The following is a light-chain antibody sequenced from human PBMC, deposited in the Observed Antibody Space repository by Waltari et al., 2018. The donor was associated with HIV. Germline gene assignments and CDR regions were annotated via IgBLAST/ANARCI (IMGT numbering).Light chain of an antibody. Sequence: QSALTQPASVSGSPGQSITITCPATSDDVGGYNLVSWYQHHPGAAPKLIIFADRARPSGVSSRFSASKSGNTATLTITGLLPDDEADYYCSSYTRSISVAFGGGTRVTV. CDR1: SDDVGGYNL. CDR3: SSYTRSISVA. J-gene: IGLJ2*01. CDR2: ADR. V-gene: IGLV2-14*01.